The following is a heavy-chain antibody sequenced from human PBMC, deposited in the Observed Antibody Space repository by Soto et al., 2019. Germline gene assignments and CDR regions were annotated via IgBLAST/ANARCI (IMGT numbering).Heavy chain of an antibody. D-gene: IGHD3-10*01. CDR3: ARDELHYKTPFDS. V-gene: IGHV6-1*01. Sequence: SQTLSLTCAISGDSVSSNSAAWNWIRQSPSRGLEWLGRTYYRSKWFNDYAVSVKSRITITPDTSKNQFSLHLNSVTPEDTAIYYGARDELHYKTPFDSWGQGTLDTVSS. J-gene: IGHJ4*02. CDR2: TYYRSKWFN. CDR1: GDSVSSNSAA.